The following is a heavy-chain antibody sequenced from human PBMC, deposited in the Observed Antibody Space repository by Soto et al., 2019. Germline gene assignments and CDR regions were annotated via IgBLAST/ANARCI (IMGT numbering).Heavy chain of an antibody. J-gene: IGHJ6*02. CDR1: GGSISTDY. Sequence: QVQLQESGPGLVKASETLSLTCTVSGGSISTDYWSWIRQPPGKRLEYIGFIYNGGSPNYSPSLESRVTISPDTSKTQFSLTLSSVTAADTAVYYCARGEWFLRGYGMDVWGRGTTVTVS. CDR2: IYNGGSP. D-gene: IGHD3-3*01. CDR3: ARGEWFLRGYGMDV. V-gene: IGHV4-59*01.